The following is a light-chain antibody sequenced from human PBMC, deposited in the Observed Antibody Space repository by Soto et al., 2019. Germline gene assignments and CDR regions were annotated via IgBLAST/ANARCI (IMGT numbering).Light chain of an antibody. Sequence: QSALTQPASVSGSPGQSITISCTGTSSDVGSYILVSWYQQHPGKAPKLMICEGSERPSGVSNRFSGSKSGNTASLTISGLQAEDEADYYCCSYAGSSTWVFGGGTKLTVL. V-gene: IGLV2-23*01. CDR1: SSDVGSYIL. CDR3: CSYAGSSTWV. CDR2: EGS. J-gene: IGLJ3*02.